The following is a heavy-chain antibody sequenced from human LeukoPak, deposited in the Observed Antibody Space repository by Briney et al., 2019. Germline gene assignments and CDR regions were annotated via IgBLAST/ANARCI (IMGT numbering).Heavy chain of an antibody. CDR2: MNPNSGNT. CDR3: AKDGVGFGGIDY. Sequence: GASVKVSCKASGYTFTSYDINWVRQATGQGLEWMGWMNPNSGNTGYAQKFQGRVTITRNTSISTAYMELSSLRSEDTAVYYCAKDGVGFGGIDYWGQGTLVTVSS. CDR1: GYTFTSYD. D-gene: IGHD3-10*01. V-gene: IGHV1-8*03. J-gene: IGHJ4*02.